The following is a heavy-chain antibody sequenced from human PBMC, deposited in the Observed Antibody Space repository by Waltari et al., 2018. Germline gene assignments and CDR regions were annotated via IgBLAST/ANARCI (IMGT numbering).Heavy chain of an antibody. J-gene: IGHJ6*03. D-gene: IGHD3-22*01. CDR1: GYTFTGYY. CDR2: INPNSGGT. Sequence: QVQLVQSGAEVKKPGASVKVSCKASGYTFTGYYMHWVRQAPGQGLEWMGVINPNSGGTNYAQKFQGRVTMTRDTSISTAYMELSRLRSDDTAVYYCARGYYDSSGQDYYYYMDVWGKGTTVTVSS. CDR3: ARGYYDSSGQDYYYYMDV. V-gene: IGHV1-2*02.